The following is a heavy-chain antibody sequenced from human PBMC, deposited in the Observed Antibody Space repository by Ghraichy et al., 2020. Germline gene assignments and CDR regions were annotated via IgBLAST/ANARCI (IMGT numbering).Heavy chain of an antibody. Sequence: SETLSLTCAVYGGSFSGYYWSWIRQPPGKGLEWIGEINHSGSTNYNPSLKSRVTISVDTSKNQFSLKLSSVTAADTAVYYCARTMVYAHVFSDYYYGMDVWGQGTTVTVSS. J-gene: IGHJ6*02. V-gene: IGHV4-34*01. CDR1: GGSFSGYY. D-gene: IGHD2-8*01. CDR3: ARTMVYAHVFSDYYYGMDV. CDR2: INHSGST.